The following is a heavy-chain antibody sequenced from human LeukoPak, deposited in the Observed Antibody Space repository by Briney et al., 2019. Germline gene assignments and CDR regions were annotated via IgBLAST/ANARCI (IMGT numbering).Heavy chain of an antibody. V-gene: IGHV5-51*01. CDR2: IYPGDSDT. CDR3: ARHPRTTSSGWSECVVCYFDL. Sequence: GESLKISCKGSGYSFTSYWIGWVRQMPGKGLEWMGIIYPGDSDTRYSPSFQGQVTISADKSISTAYLQWSSLKASDTAMYYCARHPRTTSSGWSECVVCYFDLWGRGTLVTVSS. CDR1: GYSFTSYW. J-gene: IGHJ2*01. D-gene: IGHD6-19*01.